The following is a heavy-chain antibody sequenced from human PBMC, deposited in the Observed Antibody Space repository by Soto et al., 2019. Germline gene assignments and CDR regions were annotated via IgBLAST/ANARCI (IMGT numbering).Heavy chain of an antibody. CDR1: GYTFTGYY. D-gene: IGHD2-2*01. V-gene: IGHV1-2*04. CDR2: INPNSGGT. J-gene: IGHJ6*02. CDR3: AREGTYCSSTSCSKFRGMDV. Sequence: ASVKVSCKASGYTFTGYYMHWVRQAPGQGLEWMGWINPNSGGTNYAQKFQGWVTMTRDTSISTAYMELSRLRSDDTAVYYCAREGTYCSSTSCSKFRGMDVWGQGTTVTVS.